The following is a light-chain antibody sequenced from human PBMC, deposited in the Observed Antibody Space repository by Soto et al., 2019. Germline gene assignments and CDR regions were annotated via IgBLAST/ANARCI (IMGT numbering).Light chain of an antibody. J-gene: IGKJ1*01. CDR1: QTISTW. V-gene: IGKV1-5*03. CDR3: QQYNSSPWT. CDR2: KAS. Sequence: DLQMTQSPSTLSASVGDRVTITCRASQTISTWLAWYQQKPGKAPKLLIYKASSLESGVPSTFSGSGSGTEFTLTISSLQPDDFATYYCQQYNSSPWTFGQGTKVEI.